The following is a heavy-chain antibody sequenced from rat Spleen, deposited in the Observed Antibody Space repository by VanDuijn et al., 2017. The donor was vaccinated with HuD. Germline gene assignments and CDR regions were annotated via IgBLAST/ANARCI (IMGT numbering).Heavy chain of an antibody. V-gene: IGHV5-29*01. CDR3: ARVHGIMDA. J-gene: IGHJ4*01. CDR1: GFTFSNYG. CDR2: IRYDGNNT. Sequence: EVQLVESDGALVQPGRSLKLSCAASGFTFSNYGMAWVRQAPTKGLEWVATIRYDGNNTYYGDSVKGRFTISRDNAESTLSLQMDSLRSEDSATYYCARVHGIMDAWGQGASVTVSS.